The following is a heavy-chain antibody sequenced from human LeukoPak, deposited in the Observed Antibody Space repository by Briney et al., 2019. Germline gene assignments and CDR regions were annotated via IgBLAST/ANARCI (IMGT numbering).Heavy chain of an antibody. J-gene: IGHJ5*02. CDR3: ARLNKPGWFDP. CDR2: IFYTGST. D-gene: IGHD1-14*01. CDR1: GGSFSGYY. Sequence: KPSETLSLTCAVYGGSFSGYYWSWIRQPPGKGLEWIANIFYTGSTYYNPSLKSRVTISIDTSKNQFSLRLNSVTATDTAVYYCARLNKPGWFDPWGQGTLVTVSS. V-gene: IGHV4-34*12.